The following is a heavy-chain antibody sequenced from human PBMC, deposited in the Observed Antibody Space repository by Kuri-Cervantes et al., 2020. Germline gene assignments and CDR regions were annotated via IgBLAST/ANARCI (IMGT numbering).Heavy chain of an antibody. CDR3: AREGQQYSYGYNAFDI. V-gene: IGHV4-61*02. D-gene: IGHD5-18*01. Sequence: SETLSLTCAVSGGSISSGGYSWSWIRQPAGRGLEWIGRIYTSGSTNYNPSLKSRVTISIDTSKDQFSLKLRSVTAADTAVYYCAREGQQYSYGYNAFDIWGQGTMVTVSS. CDR2: IYTSGST. CDR1: GGSISSGGYS. J-gene: IGHJ3*02.